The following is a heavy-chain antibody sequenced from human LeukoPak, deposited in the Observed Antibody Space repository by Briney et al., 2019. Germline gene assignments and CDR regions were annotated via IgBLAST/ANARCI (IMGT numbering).Heavy chain of an antibody. CDR1: GYTFTSYG. J-gene: IGHJ4*02. CDR3: ARCREQLRSFDWLFDFDY. D-gene: IGHD3-9*01. CDR2: ISAYNGNT. V-gene: IGHV1-18*04. Sequence: GSVKVSCKASGYTFTSYGISWVRQAPGQGLEWMGWISAYNGNTNYAQKRQGRVTMTTDTSTSTAYMEPRSLRSDDTAVYYCARCREQLRSFDWLFDFDYWGQGPLVTVSS.